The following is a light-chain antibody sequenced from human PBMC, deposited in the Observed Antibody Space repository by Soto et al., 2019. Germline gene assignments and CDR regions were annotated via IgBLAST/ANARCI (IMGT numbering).Light chain of an antibody. CDR2: SAS. J-gene: IGKJ5*01. V-gene: IGKV1-27*01. CDR3: QKFNTAPLT. Sequence: DIQMTQSPSSLSASVGDRVTITCRASQDISVYLAWYQQKPGKVPKLLIYSASTLQSGVPSRFSGSGSGTDFTLTISSLQPEDVATYYYQKFNTAPLTFGKGTRLEIK. CDR1: QDISVY.